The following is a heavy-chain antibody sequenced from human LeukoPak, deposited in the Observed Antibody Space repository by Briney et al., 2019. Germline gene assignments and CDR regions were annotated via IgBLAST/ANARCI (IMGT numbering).Heavy chain of an antibody. CDR1: GDSISSSY. CDR3: ARHPFATPFDR. D-gene: IGHD2-15*01. J-gene: IGHJ5*02. Sequence: PSETLSLTCTVSGDSISSSYWSWIRQPPGQGLEWIGYVFHTGDTNSNPSLKSRVTVSLDTSKRQVSLRLASVTAADTAVYYCARHPFATPFDRWGRGILVTVSS. V-gene: IGHV4-59*08. CDR2: VFHTGDT.